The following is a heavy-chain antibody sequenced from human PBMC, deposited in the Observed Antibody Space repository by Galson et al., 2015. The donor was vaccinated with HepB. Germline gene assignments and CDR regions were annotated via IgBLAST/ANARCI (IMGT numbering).Heavy chain of an antibody. D-gene: IGHD3-22*01. CDR2: ISWDDGST. Sequence: SLRLSCAASGFTFDDYTMHWVRQAPGKGLEWVSLISWDDGSTCYADSVKGRFTISRDNSKNSLYLQMNSLRTEDTALYYCAKEGALGYYYDSSGYYDYWGQGTLVTVSS. J-gene: IGHJ4*02. CDR3: AKEGALGYYYDSSGYYDY. CDR1: GFTFDDYT. V-gene: IGHV3-43*01.